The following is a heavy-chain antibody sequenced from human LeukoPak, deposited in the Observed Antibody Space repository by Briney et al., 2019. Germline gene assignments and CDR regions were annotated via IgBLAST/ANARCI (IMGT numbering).Heavy chain of an antibody. CDR2: IYHSGST. V-gene: IGHV4-4*02. CDR1: GGSISSYNW. J-gene: IGHJ5*02. Sequence: PSETLSLTCVVSGGSISSYNWWSWVRQPPGKGLEWIGEIYHSGSTNYNPSLKSRVTISLDKSKNQFSLKLSSVTAADTAVYYCATTAAAGTRLAWFDPGAREPWSPSPQ. CDR3: ATTAAAGTRLAWFDP. D-gene: IGHD6-13*01.